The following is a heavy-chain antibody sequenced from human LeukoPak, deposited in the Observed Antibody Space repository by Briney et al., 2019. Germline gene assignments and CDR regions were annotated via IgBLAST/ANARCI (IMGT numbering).Heavy chain of an antibody. CDR1: GYTFTGYY. D-gene: IGHD2-2*02. Sequence: ASVKVSCKASGYTFTGYYMHWVRQAPGQGLEWMGWINPNSGGTNYAQKFQGRVTITRNTSISTAYMELSSLRSEDTAVYYCARGYCSSTSCYTLFDYWGQGTLVTVSS. V-gene: IGHV1-2*02. CDR3: ARGYCSSTSCYTLFDY. CDR2: INPNSGGT. J-gene: IGHJ4*02.